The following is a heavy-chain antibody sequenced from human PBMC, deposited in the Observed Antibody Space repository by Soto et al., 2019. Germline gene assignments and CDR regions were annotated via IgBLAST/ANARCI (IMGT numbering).Heavy chain of an antibody. V-gene: IGHV3-23*01. J-gene: IGHJ4*02. D-gene: IGHD6-25*01. CDR3: ARAIGADFFDY. CDR2: ISDSGANT. Sequence: EVQMLESGGGLVRPGGSLRLSCTASGFIFSNYAMSWVRQAPGKGLEWVSTISDSGANTFFGVSMKDHFTISRDNSKNTVYLKVSTVRAEDTAIYYCARAIGADFFDYWGQGTLVTVSS. CDR1: GFIFSNYA.